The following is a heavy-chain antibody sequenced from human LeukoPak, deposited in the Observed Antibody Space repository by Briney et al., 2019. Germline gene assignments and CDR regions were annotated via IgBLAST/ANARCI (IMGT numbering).Heavy chain of an antibody. D-gene: IGHD4-23*01. CDR1: GDSISSSSFY. Sequence: SETLSLTCTVSGDSISSSSFYWGWIRQPPGKGLEWIGTIYYRGSTYDNSSLKSRVTISVDTTKNQFSLKLSSVTAADTAVYYCARFADYGGHGYYLDSWGQGTLVTVSS. J-gene: IGHJ4*02. CDR2: IYYRGST. V-gene: IGHV4-39*01. CDR3: ARFADYGGHGYYLDS.